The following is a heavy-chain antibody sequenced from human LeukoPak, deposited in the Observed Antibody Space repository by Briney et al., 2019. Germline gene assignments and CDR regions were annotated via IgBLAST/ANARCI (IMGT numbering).Heavy chain of an antibody. J-gene: IGHJ6*03. D-gene: IGHD1-26*01. CDR3: AREMRWELRASYMDV. CDR2: IYTSGST. V-gene: IGHV4-4*07. CDR1: GGSISSYY. Sequence: SETLSLTCTVSGGSISSYYWSWIRQPAGKGLEWIGRIYTSGSTNYNPSLKSRVTMSVDTSKNQFSLRLSSVTAADTAVYYCAREMRWELRASYMDVWGKGTTVTVSS.